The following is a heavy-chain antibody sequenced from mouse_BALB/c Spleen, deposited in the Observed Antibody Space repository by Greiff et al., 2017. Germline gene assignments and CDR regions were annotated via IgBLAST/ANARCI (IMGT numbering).Heavy chain of an antibody. Sequence: EVKVVESGAELVRSGASVKLSCTASGFNIKDYYMHWVKQRPEQGLEWIGWIDPENGDTEYAPKFQGKATMTADTSSNTAYLQLSSLTSEDTAVYYCNERPAWFAYWGQGTLVTVSA. CDR1: GFNIKDYY. J-gene: IGHJ3*01. CDR2: IDPENGDT. CDR3: NERPAWFAY. V-gene: IGHV14-4*02. D-gene: IGHD2-12*01.